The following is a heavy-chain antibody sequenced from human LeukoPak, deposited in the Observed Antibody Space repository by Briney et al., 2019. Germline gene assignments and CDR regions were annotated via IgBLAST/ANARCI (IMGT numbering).Heavy chain of an antibody. J-gene: IGHJ4*02. CDR2: IYYSGTT. Sequence: SETLSLTCTVSGGSVSSGSSYWTWIRQPPGKGLEWIGYIYYSGTTNYNPSLNSRVAMSVDTSKNQFSLKLRSVTAADTAVYYCARLASHFDYWGQGTLVTVSS. CDR3: ARLASHFDY. CDR1: GGSVSSGSSY. V-gene: IGHV4-61*01.